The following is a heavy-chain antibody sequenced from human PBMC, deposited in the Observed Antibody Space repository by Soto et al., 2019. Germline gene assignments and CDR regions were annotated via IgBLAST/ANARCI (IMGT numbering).Heavy chain of an antibody. D-gene: IGHD1-26*01. CDR2: IYHTAST. Sequence: QVQLQESGPGLVKPSETLSLTCTVSGGSISNDSWSWIRQPPGAGLEWIGYIYHTASTNYNPSLKSRVTISVDTSKNQFSLKLSSVTAADTAVYYCARGYFSLACWGQGTLVTVSS. CDR3: ARGYFSLAC. J-gene: IGHJ4*02. V-gene: IGHV4-59*01. CDR1: GGSISNDS.